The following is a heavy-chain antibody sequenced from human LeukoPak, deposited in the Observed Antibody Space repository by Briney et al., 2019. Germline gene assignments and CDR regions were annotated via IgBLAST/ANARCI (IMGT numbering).Heavy chain of an antibody. J-gene: IGHJ4*02. CDR2: IFNSGIT. CDR1: GVTASNYY. CDR3: ARGFLSSGVDY. V-gene: IGHV4-59*08. D-gene: IGHD6-19*01. Sequence: SETLSLTCSVSGVTASNYYWTWIRQPPGKGLEWMGNIFNSGITNYSPSLKGRITISVDTSKNQFSLELSSVTAADTAVYYCARGFLSSGVDYWGQGTLVTVSS.